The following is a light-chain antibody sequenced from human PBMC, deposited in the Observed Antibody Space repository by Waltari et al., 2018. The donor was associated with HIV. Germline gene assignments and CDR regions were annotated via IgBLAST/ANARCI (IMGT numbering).Light chain of an antibody. J-gene: IGLJ1*01. V-gene: IGLV2-11*01. Sequence: QSALSQPRSVSGSPGQSITIPCTGTSSDVGSYNYVSWYQHHPSKAPKLMIYDAMKRPSGVPDRFSGSKSGNTASLTISGLQVEDEADYYCCSSAGRYTFVFGTGTKVTVL. CDR3: CSSAGRYTFV. CDR2: DAM. CDR1: SSDVGSYNY.